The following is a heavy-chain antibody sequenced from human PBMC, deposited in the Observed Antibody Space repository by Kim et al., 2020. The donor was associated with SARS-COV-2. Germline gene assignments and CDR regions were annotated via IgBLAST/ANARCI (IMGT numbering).Heavy chain of an antibody. D-gene: IGHD6-13*01. CDR1: GYSFTSYW. CDR2: IDPSDSYT. V-gene: IGHV5-10-1*01. J-gene: IGHJ6*02. Sequence: GESLKISCKGSGYSFTSYWISWVRQMPGKGLEWMGRIDPSDSYTNYSPSFQGHVTISAVKSISTADLQWSSLQASDTAMYYFSRLPRGYSSSWHYYYYGMDVWGQGTTVTVSS. CDR3: SRLPRGYSSSWHYYYYGMDV.